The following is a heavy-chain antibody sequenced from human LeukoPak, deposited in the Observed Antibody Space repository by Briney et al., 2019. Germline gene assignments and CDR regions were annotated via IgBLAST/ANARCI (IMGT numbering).Heavy chain of an antibody. D-gene: IGHD6-13*01. CDR2: INHSGST. J-gene: IGHJ4*02. Sequence: PSETLSLTCAVYGGSFSGYYWSWIRQPPGKGLEWIGEINHSGSTNYNPSLKSRVTISVDTSKNQFSLKLSSVTAADTAVYHCARGRAHRVTAADRDYWGQGTLVTVSS. V-gene: IGHV4-34*01. CDR3: ARGRAHRVTAADRDY. CDR1: GGSFSGYY.